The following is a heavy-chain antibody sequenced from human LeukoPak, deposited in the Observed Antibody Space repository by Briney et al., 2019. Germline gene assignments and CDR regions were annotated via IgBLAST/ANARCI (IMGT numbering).Heavy chain of an antibody. CDR2: IDAGNGDT. V-gene: IGHV1-3*01. CDR3: ARREGATMDY. Sequence: ASVKVSCKASGYTFTSYAIHWVRQGPGQRLEWMGWIDAGNGDTKYSQKLQGRVTITRDTSASTVYMELRSLRSEDTALYYCARREGATMDYWGQGTLVTVSS. D-gene: IGHD1-26*01. J-gene: IGHJ4*02. CDR1: GYTFTSYA.